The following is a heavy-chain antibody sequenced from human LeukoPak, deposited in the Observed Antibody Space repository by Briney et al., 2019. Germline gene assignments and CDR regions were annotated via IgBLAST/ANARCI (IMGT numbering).Heavy chain of an antibody. V-gene: IGHV3-48*03. D-gene: IGHD3-10*02. CDR3: AELGITMIGGV. Sequence: GGSLRLSCAASGFTFSRYEMNWVRQAPGKALEWLSYINSSCSTIYYADSVKGRFTISRDNAKNSLYLQMNSLRAEDTAVYYCAELGITMIGGVWGKGTTVTISS. J-gene: IGHJ6*04. CDR2: INSSCSTI. CDR1: GFTFSRYE.